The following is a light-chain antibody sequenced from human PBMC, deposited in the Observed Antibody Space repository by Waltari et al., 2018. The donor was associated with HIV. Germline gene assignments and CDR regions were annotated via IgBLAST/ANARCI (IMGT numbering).Light chain of an antibody. CDR2: SNN. J-gene: IGLJ2*01. Sequence: QPVLTQPPSASGTPGQRVTISGSGSGAKVGRHAVNWYQQPPETAPQLLNASNNQRPSRVPDRFSGSKSGTSASLAISGLQSDDETTYYCASWGYALSGPVVFGGGTKLTVL. V-gene: IGLV1-44*01. CDR1: GAKVGRHA. CDR3: ASWGYALSGPVV.